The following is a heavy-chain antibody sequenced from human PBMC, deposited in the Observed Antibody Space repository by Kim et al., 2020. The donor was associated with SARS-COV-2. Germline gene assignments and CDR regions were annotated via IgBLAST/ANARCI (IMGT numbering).Heavy chain of an antibody. CDR2: IDPNSGGT. CDR3: SRAPDRGTYSDY. Sequence: ASVKVSCKASEYAFTGSFFHWVRQAPGQGLTWMGWIDPNSGGTKYAQKFQGRVRMTRDTSITTAYLELSSLTPDDTAVYLCSRAPDRGTYSDYWGQGTLVTVSS. V-gene: IGHV1-2*02. D-gene: IGHD3-16*01. J-gene: IGHJ4*02. CDR1: EYAFTGSF.